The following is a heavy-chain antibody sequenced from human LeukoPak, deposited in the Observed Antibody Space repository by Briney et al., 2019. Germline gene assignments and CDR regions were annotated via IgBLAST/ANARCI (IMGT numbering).Heavy chain of an antibody. Sequence: PSETLSLTCTVSRGSISSYYWSWIRQPPGKGLEWIGYIYYSGSTNYNPSLKSRVTISVDTSKNQFSLKLSSVTAADTAVYYCARHLSGSYWTPFDYWGQGTLVTVSS. V-gene: IGHV4-59*08. D-gene: IGHD1-26*01. CDR2: IYYSGST. CDR1: RGSISSYY. J-gene: IGHJ4*02. CDR3: ARHLSGSYWTPFDY.